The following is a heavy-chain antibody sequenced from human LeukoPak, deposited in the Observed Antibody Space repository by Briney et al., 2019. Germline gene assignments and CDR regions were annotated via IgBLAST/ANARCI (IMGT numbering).Heavy chain of an antibody. Sequence: PGGSLRLSCAASGFTFSNAWMSWVRQAPGKGLEWVGRIKGKTDGGTADYAAPVKGRFTISRDDSKNTLYLQMNSLKTEDTAVYYCTSYIGRMDDWGQGTTVTVSS. CDR3: TSYIGRMDD. CDR2: IKGKTDGGTA. V-gene: IGHV3-15*01. CDR1: GFTFSNAW. J-gene: IGHJ6*02. D-gene: IGHD1-1*01.